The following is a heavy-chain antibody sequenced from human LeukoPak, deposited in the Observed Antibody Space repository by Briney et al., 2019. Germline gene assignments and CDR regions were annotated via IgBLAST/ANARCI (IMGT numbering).Heavy chain of an antibody. D-gene: IGHD3-22*01. V-gene: IGHV3-21*01. J-gene: IGHJ4*02. CDR1: GXIFSMYS. Sequence: GGSLRLSCAASGXIFSMYSMNWVRQAPGKGLEWVSSISSSGSSIYYADSVKGRFTISRDNAKNSLYLQMNSLRAEDTAVYYCARLITDYGNFDYWGQGTLVTVSS. CDR2: ISSSGSSI. CDR3: ARLITDYGNFDY.